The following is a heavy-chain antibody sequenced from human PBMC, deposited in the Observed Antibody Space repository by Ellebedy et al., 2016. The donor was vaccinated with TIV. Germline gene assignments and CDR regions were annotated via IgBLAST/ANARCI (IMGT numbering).Heavy chain of an antibody. V-gene: IGHV5-51*01. CDR3: ARYRSIAAGEYDS. CDR2: SYPGDSNI. CDR1: GYTFTNSW. D-gene: IGHD6-13*01. Sequence: GESLKISCKGPGYTFTNSWIGWVRQMPGKGLEWMGNSYPGDSNIRYSPSFQGQVTISADKSISTAYLQWNSLKASDTAMYYCARYRSIAAGEYDSWGQGTLVTVSS. J-gene: IGHJ4*02.